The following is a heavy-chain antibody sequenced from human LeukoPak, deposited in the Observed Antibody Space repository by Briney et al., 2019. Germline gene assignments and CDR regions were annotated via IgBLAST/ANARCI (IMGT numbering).Heavy chain of an antibody. CDR3: ARHPFATPFDY. J-gene: IGHJ4*02. V-gene: IGHV4-59*08. D-gene: IGHD2-15*01. CDR1: GGSISDNY. Sequence: SETPSLTCTVSGGSISDNYWSWIRQPPGKGLEWIGYAYYSGHTNYNSSLKSRVTMSLDTSKSQFSLRLSSVTAADTAVYFCARHPFATPFDYWGPGTLVTVSS. CDR2: AYYSGHT.